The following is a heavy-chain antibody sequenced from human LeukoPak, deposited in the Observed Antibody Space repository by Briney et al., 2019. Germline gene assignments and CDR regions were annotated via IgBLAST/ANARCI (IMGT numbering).Heavy chain of an antibody. CDR2: ISYDGSNK. CDR3: ARGSKLVGYFDY. V-gene: IGHV3-30*01. D-gene: IGHD6-6*01. Sequence: GGSLRLSCAASGFTFSSYAMHWVRQAPGKGLEWVAVISYDGSNKYYADSAKGRFTISRDNSKNTLYLQMNSLRAEDTAVYYCARGSKLVGYFDYWGQGTLVTVSS. J-gene: IGHJ4*02. CDR1: GFTFSSYA.